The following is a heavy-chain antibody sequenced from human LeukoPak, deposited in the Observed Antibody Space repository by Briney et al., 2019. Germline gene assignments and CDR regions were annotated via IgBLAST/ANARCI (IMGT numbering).Heavy chain of an antibody. Sequence: GASVKVSCKASGYTFTGYYMHWVRQAPGQGLEWMGWINPNSGGTNHAQKFQGRVTMTRDTSISTAYMELSRLRSDDTAVYYCARVGFPGEYYFDYWGQGTLVTVSS. CDR3: ARVGFPGEYYFDY. V-gene: IGHV1-2*02. CDR1: GYTFTGYY. D-gene: IGHD7-27*01. CDR2: INPNSGGT. J-gene: IGHJ4*02.